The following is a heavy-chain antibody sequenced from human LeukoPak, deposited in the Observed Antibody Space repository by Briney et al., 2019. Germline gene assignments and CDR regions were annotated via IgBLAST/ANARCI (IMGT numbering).Heavy chain of an antibody. D-gene: IGHD1-20*01. J-gene: IGHJ5*02. CDR2: ISAYNGNT. V-gene: IGHV1-18*01. Sequence: GASVKVSCKASGYTFTSYGISWVRQAPGQGLEWMGWISAYNGNTNYAQKLQGRVTMTTDTSTSTAYMELRSLRSDDTAVYYCARDLSRITGTNWFDPWGQGTLVTVSS. CDR3: ARDLSRITGTNWFDP. CDR1: GYTFTSYG.